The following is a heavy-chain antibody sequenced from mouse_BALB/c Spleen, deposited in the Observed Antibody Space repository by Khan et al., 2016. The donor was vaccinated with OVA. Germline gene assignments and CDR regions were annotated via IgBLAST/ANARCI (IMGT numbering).Heavy chain of an antibody. CDR2: ISTYYGDV. Sequence: QVQLQQSGAELVRPGVSVKLSCKGSGYTFTDYAMHWVKQSHAKSLEWIGVISTYYGDVDYSQKLKRKSTMTVDRSSTAYMQLASLTSEDSAIYYCARCWNFAYWGQGTLVTVSA. CDR3: ARCWNFAY. V-gene: IGHV1S137*01. J-gene: IGHJ3*01. CDR1: GYTFTDYA.